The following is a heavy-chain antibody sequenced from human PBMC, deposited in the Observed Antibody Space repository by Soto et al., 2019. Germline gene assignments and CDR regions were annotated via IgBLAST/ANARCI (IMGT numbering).Heavy chain of an antibody. V-gene: IGHV3-74*03. CDR1: GCPVSSYW. J-gene: IGHJ1*01. Sequence: PGGSLRLSCVASGCPVSSYWRHWGRQGPGKGLMWVSQSGSDGRPTTYADPVKGRFTISRDNARNTLYLQMNSLRADDTAMYYCVRPYASPAFHPGHWGEPTLVTVP. CDR2: SGSDGRPT. CDR3: VRPYASPAFHPGH. D-gene: IGHD2-8*01.